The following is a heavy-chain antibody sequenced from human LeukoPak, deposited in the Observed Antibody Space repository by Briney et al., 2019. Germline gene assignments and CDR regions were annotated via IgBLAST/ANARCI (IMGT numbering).Heavy chain of an antibody. D-gene: IGHD5-24*01. J-gene: IGHJ4*02. CDR2: INHSGST. V-gene: IGHV4-34*01. CDR1: GGSFSAYY. CDR3: ARLYLPATRFDY. Sequence: PSETLSLTCAVYGGSFSAYYCTWIRQPPGKGLVWIGEINHSGSTNYNPSLKSRVTISVDTSKNQFSLKLSSVTAADTAVYYCARLYLPATRFDYWGQGTLVTVSS.